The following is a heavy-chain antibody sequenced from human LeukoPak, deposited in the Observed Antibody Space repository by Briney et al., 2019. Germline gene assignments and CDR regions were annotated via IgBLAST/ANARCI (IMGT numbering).Heavy chain of an antibody. CDR1: GGSINNFY. D-gene: IGHD3-10*01. CDR3: ARDSVDGSGSSFDY. J-gene: IGHJ4*02. V-gene: IGHV4-59*04. Sequence: SETLSLTCSVSGGSINNFYWSWIRQPPGKGLEWIGYIYYSGSTYYNPSLKSRVTISVDTSKNQFSLKLSSVTAADTAVYYCARDSVDGSGSSFDYWGQGTLVTVSS. CDR2: IYYSGST.